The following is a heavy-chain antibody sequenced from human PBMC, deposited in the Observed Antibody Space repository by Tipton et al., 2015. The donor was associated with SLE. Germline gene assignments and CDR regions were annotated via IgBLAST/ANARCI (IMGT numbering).Heavy chain of an antibody. V-gene: IGHV3-15*01. Sequence: SLRLSCTASGFSFSNAWMSWVRQAAGKGLEWVGRIKSKTAGGTTDYAAPVKSRFSISRDDSKDTLYLQMDSLKTEDTAVYYCTTGRTLWGQGTLVSVSS. CDR3: TTGRTL. CDR2: IKSKTAGGTT. D-gene: IGHD3/OR15-3a*01. CDR1: GFSFSNAW. J-gene: IGHJ3*01.